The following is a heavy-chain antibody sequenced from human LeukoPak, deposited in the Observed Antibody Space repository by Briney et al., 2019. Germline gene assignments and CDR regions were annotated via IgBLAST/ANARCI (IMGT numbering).Heavy chain of an antibody. CDR2: ISAYNGNT. D-gene: IGHD3-3*01. V-gene: IGHV1-18*01. CDR1: GYTFTSYG. CDR3: AREGNYDFWSGSYYYGMDV. Sequence: GASVKVSCTASGYTFTSYGISWVRQAPGQGLEWMGWISAYNGNTNYAQKLQGRVTMTTDTSTSTAYMELRSLRSDDTAVYYCAREGNYDFWSGSYYYGMDVWGQGTTVTVSS. J-gene: IGHJ6*02.